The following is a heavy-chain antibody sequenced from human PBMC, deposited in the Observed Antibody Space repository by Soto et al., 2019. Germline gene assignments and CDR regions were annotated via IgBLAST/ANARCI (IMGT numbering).Heavy chain of an antibody. J-gene: IGHJ2*01. CDR2: ISWNSGSI. Sequence: PGGSLRLSCAASGFTFDDYAMHWVRQAPGKGLEWVSGISWNSGSIGYADSVKGRFTISRDNAKNSLYLQMNSLRAEDTALYYCAKDPRLYGDALLGWYFDLWGRGTLVTVSS. V-gene: IGHV3-9*01. D-gene: IGHD4-17*01. CDR3: AKDPRLYGDALLGWYFDL. CDR1: GFTFDDYA.